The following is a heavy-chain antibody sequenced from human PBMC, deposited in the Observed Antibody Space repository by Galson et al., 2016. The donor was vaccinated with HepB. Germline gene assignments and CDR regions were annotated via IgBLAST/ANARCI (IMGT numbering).Heavy chain of an antibody. CDR3: AKDGAYHVASGLSYCDF. CDR1: GLRFSNYG. CDR2: TTSDGRTK. Sequence: SLRLSCATSGLRFSNYGMRWVRQAPGKGLEWVATTTSDGRTKNYAHSVRGRFTISSDDSKDTLYLQMNSLRAEDNALYFCAKDGAYHVASGLSYCDFWGQGTLVTVA. V-gene: IGHV3-30*18. D-gene: IGHD2/OR15-2a*01. J-gene: IGHJ4*01.